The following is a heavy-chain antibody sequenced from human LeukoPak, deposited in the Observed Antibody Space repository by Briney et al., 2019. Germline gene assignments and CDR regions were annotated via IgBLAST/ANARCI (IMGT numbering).Heavy chain of an antibody. D-gene: IGHD2-2*01. Sequence: GESLKISCKGSGYTFPTYWISWVRQMPGKGLEWMGIIYPDDSDTRYGPSFQGQVTISADKSMSTAYLQWSSLKASDTAMYYCARHRGGYCSTSSCSINWFDSWGRETLVTVSS. J-gene: IGHJ5*01. CDR1: GYTFPTYW. CDR2: IYPDDSDT. CDR3: ARHRGGYCSTSSCSINWFDS. V-gene: IGHV5-51*01.